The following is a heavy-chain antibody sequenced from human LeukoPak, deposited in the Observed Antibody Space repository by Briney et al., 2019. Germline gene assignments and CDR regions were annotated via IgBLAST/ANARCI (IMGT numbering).Heavy chain of an antibody. J-gene: IGHJ4*02. CDR2: ISYDGSNK. V-gene: IGHV3-30*18. Sequence: GGSLRLSCAASGFTFSSYGMHWVRQAPGKGLEWVAVISYDGSNKYYADSVKGRFTISRDNSKNTLYLQMNSLRAEDTAVYYCAKEWRYYDSSGYLSDWGQGTLVTVSS. CDR3: AKEWRYYDSSGYLSD. CDR1: GFTFSSYG. D-gene: IGHD3-22*01.